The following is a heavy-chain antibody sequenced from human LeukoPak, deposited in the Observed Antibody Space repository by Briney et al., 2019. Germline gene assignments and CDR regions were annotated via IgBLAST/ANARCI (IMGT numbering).Heavy chain of an antibody. D-gene: IGHD3-3*01. Sequence: SETLSLTCTVSGGSISSYYWSWIRQPAGKGLEWIGRIYTGGSTNYNPSLKSRVTMSVDTSKNQFSLKLSSVTAADTAVYYCARGVDFWSGYYSDNWFDPWGQGTLVTVSS. CDR2: IYTGGST. CDR3: ARGVDFWSGYYSDNWFDP. J-gene: IGHJ5*02. CDR1: GGSISSYY. V-gene: IGHV4-4*07.